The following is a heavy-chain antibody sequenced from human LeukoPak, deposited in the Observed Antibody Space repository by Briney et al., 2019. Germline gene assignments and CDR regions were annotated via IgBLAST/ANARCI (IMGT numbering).Heavy chain of an antibody. V-gene: IGHV3-74*01. Sequence: GGSLRLSCAASGFTFSNAWMSWVRQAPGKGLVWVSRINTDGSSTSYADSVKGRFTISRDNAKNTLYLQMNSLRAEDTAVYYCARDNAVTLDYWGQGTLVTVSS. D-gene: IGHD6-19*01. J-gene: IGHJ4*02. CDR3: ARDNAVTLDY. CDR1: GFTFSNAW. CDR2: INTDGSST.